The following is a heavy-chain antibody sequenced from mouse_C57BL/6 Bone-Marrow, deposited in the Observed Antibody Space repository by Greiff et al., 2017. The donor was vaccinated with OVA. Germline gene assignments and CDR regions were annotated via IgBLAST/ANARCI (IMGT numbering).Heavy chain of an antibody. D-gene: IGHD1-1*01. CDR3: ARYYYGSRYDY. Sequence: ESGPGLVKPSQSLSLTCSVTGYSITSGYYWNWIRQFPGNQLEWMGYISKGGSNNYNPSLKNRISITRDTSKNQVFLKLNSLTTEDTATYYCARYYYGSRYDYWGQGTTLTVAS. V-gene: IGHV3-6*01. J-gene: IGHJ2*01. CDR2: ISKGGSN. CDR1: GYSITSGYY.